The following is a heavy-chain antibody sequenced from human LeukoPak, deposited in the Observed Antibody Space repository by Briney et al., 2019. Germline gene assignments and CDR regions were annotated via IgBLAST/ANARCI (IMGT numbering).Heavy chain of an antibody. Sequence: PSQTLSLTCTVSGGSISSGGYFWSWVRQHPGKGLEWIGYISHSGSTYYNPSLKSRVTISLDTSKDRFSLRLSSVTAADTAVYYCARDLWFGEYNWFDPWGQGTLVTVS. CDR1: GGSISSGGYF. D-gene: IGHD3-10*01. CDR3: ARDLWFGEYNWFDP. J-gene: IGHJ5*02. CDR2: ISHSGST. V-gene: IGHV4-31*03.